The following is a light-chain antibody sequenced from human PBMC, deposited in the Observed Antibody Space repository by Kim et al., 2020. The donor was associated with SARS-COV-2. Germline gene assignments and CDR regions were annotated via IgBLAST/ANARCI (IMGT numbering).Light chain of an antibody. V-gene: IGKV1-39*01. Sequence: DIQMTQSPSSLSASVGDRVTITCRASQSISSYLNWYQQKPGKAPKLLIYAASSLQSGVPSRFSGSGSGTDFTLTISSLQPEDFVTYFCQQSYWTPVTFGQGTKLEI. CDR2: AAS. CDR3: QQSYWTPVT. CDR1: QSISSY. J-gene: IGKJ2*01.